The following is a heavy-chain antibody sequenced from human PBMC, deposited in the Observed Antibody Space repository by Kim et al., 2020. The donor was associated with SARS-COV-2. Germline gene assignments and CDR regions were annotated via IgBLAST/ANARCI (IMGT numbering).Heavy chain of an antibody. CDR3: TTGNPYYDILTGYYEQFDY. Sequence: GRLTISRDDSKNTLYLQMNSLKTEDTAVYYCTTGNPYYDILTGYYEQFDYWGQGTLVTVSS. V-gene: IGHV3-15*01. J-gene: IGHJ4*02. D-gene: IGHD3-9*01.